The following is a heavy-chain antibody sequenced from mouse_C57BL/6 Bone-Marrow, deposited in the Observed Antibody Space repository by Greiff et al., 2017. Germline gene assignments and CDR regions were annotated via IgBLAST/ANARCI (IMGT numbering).Heavy chain of an antibody. CDR1: GYTFTNYW. Sequence: QVQLKESGAELVRPGTSVKMSCKASGYTFTNYWIGWAKQRPGHGLEWIGDIYPGGGYTNYNEKFKGKATLTADKSSSTAYMQFSSLTSEDSAIYYCARSGSTMITPYWYFDVWGTGTTVTVSS. CDR2: IYPGGGYT. CDR3: ARSGSTMITPYWYFDV. D-gene: IGHD2-4*01. V-gene: IGHV1-63*01. J-gene: IGHJ1*03.